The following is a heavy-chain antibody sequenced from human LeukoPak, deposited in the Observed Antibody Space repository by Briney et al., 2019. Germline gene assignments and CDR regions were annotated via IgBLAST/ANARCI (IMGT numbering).Heavy chain of an antibody. Sequence: ASVKVSCKASGYTFTTYDVTWGRQAPGQGLEWMGWISACNGNTNYAQKLQGRVTMTTDTSTSTAYMELRSLRSDDTAGYYCARVTDNYWGQGTLVTVSS. D-gene: IGHD2-15*01. J-gene: IGHJ4*02. CDR3: ARVTDNY. V-gene: IGHV1-18*01. CDR1: GYTFTTYD. CDR2: ISACNGNT.